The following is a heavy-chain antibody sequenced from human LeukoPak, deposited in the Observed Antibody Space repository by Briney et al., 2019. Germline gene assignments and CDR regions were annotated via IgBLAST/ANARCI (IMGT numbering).Heavy chain of an antibody. CDR3: ARGREEYCSGGSCYDYLSPFDP. V-gene: IGHV1-2*04. CDR2: INPNSGGT. J-gene: IGHJ5*02. Sequence: ASVKVSCKASGYTFTGYYMHWVRLAPGQGLEWMGWINPNSGGTNYAQKFQGWVTMTRDTSISTAYMELSRLRSDDTATYYCARGREEYCSGGSCYDYLSPFDPWGQGTLVTVSS. D-gene: IGHD2-15*01. CDR1: GYTFTGYY.